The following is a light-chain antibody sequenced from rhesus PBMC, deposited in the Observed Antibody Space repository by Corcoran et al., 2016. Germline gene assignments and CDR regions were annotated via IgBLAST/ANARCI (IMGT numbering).Light chain of an antibody. V-gene: IGKV3-10*01. CDR3: YQHSSGFT. Sequence: QVILTQSPATLSLSPGERATLSCRASQSVRSYLAWYQQKPGQAPRLLIYGASSRATGVPDRFSGSGYGTYVTLTISSLEPEDVGVYHCYQHSSGFTFGQGTKVEIK. CDR2: GAS. J-gene: IGKJ2*01. CDR1: QSVRSY.